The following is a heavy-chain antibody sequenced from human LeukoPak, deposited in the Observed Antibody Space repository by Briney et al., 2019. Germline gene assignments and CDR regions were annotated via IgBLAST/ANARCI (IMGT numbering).Heavy chain of an antibody. CDR1: GRTFSSYA. Sequence: SVKLSCMVSGRTFSSYAISWVRQAPGQGLEWMGWIIPILGLANYAQKFQGRVTITADKSTSTAYMERSSLRSEDTAVYYCARGQIAAAGNDPWYWGQGTLVTVSS. D-gene: IGHD6-13*01. V-gene: IGHV1-69*10. CDR3: ARGQIAAAGNDPWY. CDR2: IIPILGLA. J-gene: IGHJ4*02.